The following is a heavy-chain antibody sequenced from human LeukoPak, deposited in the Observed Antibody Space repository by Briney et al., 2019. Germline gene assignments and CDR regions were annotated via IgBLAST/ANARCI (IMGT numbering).Heavy chain of an antibody. CDR1: EFSFSIYS. V-gene: IGHV3-48*01. CDR3: ARETGYDSYFDS. Sequence: GGSLRLSCAASEFSFSIYSMSWVRQAPGKGLEWVSYISSSSSSIYYADSVEGRFAISRDNAKNSLYLQMNSLRAEDTAIYYCARETGYDSYFDSWGQGTLVSVSS. CDR2: ISSSSSSI. J-gene: IGHJ4*02. D-gene: IGHD5-12*01.